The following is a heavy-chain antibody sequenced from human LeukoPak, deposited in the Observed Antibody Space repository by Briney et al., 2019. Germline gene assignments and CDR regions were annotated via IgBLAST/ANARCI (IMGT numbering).Heavy chain of an antibody. CDR3: ARAPDHGRYGDYPTFDY. J-gene: IGHJ4*02. D-gene: IGHD4-17*01. V-gene: IGHV1-18*01. Sequence: GASVKVACRASGYTFTNYGISWVRQAPGQGLEWMGWISNYNGHTNYAEKLQGRVTMTRDTSTSTVYMELSSLRSEDTAVYYCARAPDHGRYGDYPTFDYWGQGTLVTVSS. CDR1: GYTFTNYG. CDR2: ISNYNGHT.